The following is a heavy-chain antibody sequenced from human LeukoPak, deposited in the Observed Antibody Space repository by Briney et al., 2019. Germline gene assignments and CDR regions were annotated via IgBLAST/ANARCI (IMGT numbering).Heavy chain of an antibody. CDR3: ARADRLDGGPYLIGP. Sequence: ASVKVSCKTSGYSFTDYYMHWVRQAPGQGLEWMGWINPNSGGTSSAQKFQGRVTMTRDTSITTVYMEVSWLTSDDSAIYYCARADRLDGGPYLIGPWGQGTLVTVSS. CDR2: INPNSGGT. D-gene: IGHD2-21*01. J-gene: IGHJ5*02. V-gene: IGHV1-2*02. CDR1: GYSFTDYY.